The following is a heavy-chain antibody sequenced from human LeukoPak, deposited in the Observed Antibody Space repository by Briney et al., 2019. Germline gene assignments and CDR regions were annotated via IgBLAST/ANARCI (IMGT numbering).Heavy chain of an antibody. CDR2: ISYSGST. Sequence: SETLSLTCTVSGGSVSRDNYSWSWIRQPPGKGLEWIGYISYSGSTNYNPSLKSRVTISVDTSKNQFSLKLSSVTAADTAVYYCARDVPDCTNGVCYPCGMDVWGQGTTVTVSS. J-gene: IGHJ6*02. V-gene: IGHV4-61*01. D-gene: IGHD2-8*01. CDR1: GGSVSRDNYS. CDR3: ARDVPDCTNGVCYPCGMDV.